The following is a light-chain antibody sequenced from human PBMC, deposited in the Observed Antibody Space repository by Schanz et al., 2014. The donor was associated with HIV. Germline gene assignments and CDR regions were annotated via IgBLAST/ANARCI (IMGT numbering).Light chain of an antibody. J-gene: IGKJ1*01. CDR1: QYIHRNF. CDR3: QQYGNSPRT. V-gene: IGKV3-20*01. Sequence: EIVLTQSPGTLSVAPGERATLTCRASQYIHRNFLGWHQQKLGQAPRLVIFGASNRATGIPDRFSGSDSGTDFTLTISRVEPEDYAVYYCQQYGNSPRTFGQGTKVEI. CDR2: GAS.